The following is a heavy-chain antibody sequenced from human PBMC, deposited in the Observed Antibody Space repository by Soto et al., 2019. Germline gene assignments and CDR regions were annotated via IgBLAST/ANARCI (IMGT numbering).Heavy chain of an antibody. V-gene: IGHV1-18*04. CDR2: INRDNGNT. D-gene: IGHD6-25*01. Sequence: ASVKVSCKASGYTFTSYYMNWVRQAPGQGLEWLGLINRDNGNTNYAQHLQGRVTLTRDTSTSTAYMDLRSLRSEDTAVYYCAREGKAARPPYFDYWGQGSLVTVSS. CDR3: AREGKAARPPYFDY. CDR1: GYTFTSYY. J-gene: IGHJ4*02.